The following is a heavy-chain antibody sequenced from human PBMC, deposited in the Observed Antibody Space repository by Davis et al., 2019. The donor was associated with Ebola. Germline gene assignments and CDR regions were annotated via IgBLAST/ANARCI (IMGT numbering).Heavy chain of an antibody. CDR1: GGTFSSYA. Sequence: AASVKVSCKASGGTFSSYAISWVRQAPGQGLEWMGGIIPIFGTTNYAQKFQGRVTITADESTSTAYMELSSLRSEDTAVYYCARGGPVAVAGYDYWGQGTLVTVSS. D-gene: IGHD6-19*01. CDR2: IIPIFGTT. J-gene: IGHJ4*02. V-gene: IGHV1-69*13. CDR3: ARGGPVAVAGYDY.